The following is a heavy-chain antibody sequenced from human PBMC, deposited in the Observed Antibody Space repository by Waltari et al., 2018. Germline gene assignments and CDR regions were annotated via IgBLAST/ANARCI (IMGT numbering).Heavy chain of an antibody. CDR1: GGSFSGYY. J-gene: IGHJ6*02. Sequence: QVQLQQWGAGLLKPSETLSLPCAVYGGSFSGYYWSWIRQPPGKGLEWIGEINHSGSTNYNPSLKSRVTISVDTSKNQFSLKLSSVTAADTTVYYWARTGARITIFGVVIIPLGMDVWGQGTTVTVSS. CDR3: ARTGARITIFGVVIIPLGMDV. CDR2: INHSGST. D-gene: IGHD3-3*01. V-gene: IGHV4-34*01.